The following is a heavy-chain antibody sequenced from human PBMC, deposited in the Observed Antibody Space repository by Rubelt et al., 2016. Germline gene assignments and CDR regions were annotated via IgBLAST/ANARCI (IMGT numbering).Heavy chain of an antibody. Sequence: QVQLVQSGAEVKKPGASVKVSCKASGYTFTSYYMHWVRQAPGQGLEWMGIINPSGGSTSYARKCQGGVTMTRDTSTSTVYMELSSLRSEDTAVYYCARSPRYDFEDNWFDPWGQGTLVTVSS. CDR2: INPSGGST. CDR1: GYTFTSYY. J-gene: IGHJ5*02. V-gene: IGHV1-46*01. D-gene: IGHD3-3*01. CDR3: ARSPRYDFEDNWFDP.